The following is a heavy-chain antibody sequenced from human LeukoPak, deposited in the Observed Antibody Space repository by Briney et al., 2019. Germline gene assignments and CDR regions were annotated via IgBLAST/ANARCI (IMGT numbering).Heavy chain of an antibody. D-gene: IGHD6-13*01. Sequence: SETLSLTCTVSGGSISSGGYYWSWIRQHPGKGLEWIGYIYYSGSTYYNPSLKSRVTISVDTSKNQFSLKLSSVTAADTAVYYCARSHSRYSSSRIDYWGQGTLVTVSS. CDR1: GGSISSGGYY. CDR3: ARSHSRYSSSRIDY. V-gene: IGHV4-31*03. CDR2: IYYSGST. J-gene: IGHJ4*02.